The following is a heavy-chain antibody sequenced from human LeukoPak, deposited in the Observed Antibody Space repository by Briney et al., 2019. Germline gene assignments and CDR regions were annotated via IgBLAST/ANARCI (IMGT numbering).Heavy chain of an antibody. Sequence: GGSLRLSCVTSGFTFSSYWMTWVRQAPGKGLEWVANIKQDGSEKNYVDSVKGRFAISRENAKNSLYLQMSSLRAEDTAVYYCAELGITMIGGVWGKGPTVTISS. J-gene: IGHJ6*04. V-gene: IGHV3-7*01. D-gene: IGHD3-10*02. CDR2: IKQDGSEK. CDR1: GFTFSSYW. CDR3: AELGITMIGGV.